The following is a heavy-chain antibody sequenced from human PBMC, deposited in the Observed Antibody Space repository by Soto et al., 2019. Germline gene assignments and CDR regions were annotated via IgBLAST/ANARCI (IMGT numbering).Heavy chain of an antibody. V-gene: IGHV3-30*18. CDR1: GLIFSSYA. CDR2: ISYDGNTK. J-gene: IGHJ4*02. CDR3: AKGGLYYDSRGFFDY. D-gene: IGHD3-22*01. Sequence: QVQLVESGGGVVQPGRSLRLSCATSGLIFSSYAMHWVRQAPGKGLEWVALISYDGNTKYYAESVQGRCTISRDNSKNTLYLQMNSLRAEDTAVYFCAKGGLYYDSRGFFDYCGQGTLVTVSS.